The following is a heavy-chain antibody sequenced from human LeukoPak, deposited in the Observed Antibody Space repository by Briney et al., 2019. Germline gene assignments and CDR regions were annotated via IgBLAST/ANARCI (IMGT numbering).Heavy chain of an antibody. CDR1: GAPITSYY. D-gene: IGHD3-22*01. J-gene: IGHJ4*02. Sequence: SETLSLTFTVPGAPITSYYWGWSRQPPGKGLGWSGYIYDSGSTNYNPSLKSRVTISVDTSKNQFSLKLSSVTAADTAVYYCARDKGYDTYDYWGQGTLVTVSS. CDR3: ARDKGYDTYDY. CDR2: IYDSGST. V-gene: IGHV4-59*01.